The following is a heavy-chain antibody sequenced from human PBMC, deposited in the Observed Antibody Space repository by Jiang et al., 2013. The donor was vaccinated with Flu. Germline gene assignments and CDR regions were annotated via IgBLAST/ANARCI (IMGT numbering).Heavy chain of an antibody. D-gene: IGHD3-3*01. Sequence: QTLSLTCVISGDSVSSYSATWAWIRQSPSRGLEWLGRTYYRSKWYNDYAVSVKSRITINPDTSKNQFSLQLNSVTPEDTAVYYCARVGGSGRSLDYWGQGTLVTVSS. J-gene: IGHJ4*02. CDR2: TYYRSKWYN. CDR1: GDSVSSYSAT. CDR3: ARVGGSGRSLDY. V-gene: IGHV6-1*01.